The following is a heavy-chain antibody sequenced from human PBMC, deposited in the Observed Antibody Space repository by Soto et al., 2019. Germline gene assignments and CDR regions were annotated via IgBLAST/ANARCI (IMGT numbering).Heavy chain of an antibody. Sequence: ASVKVSCKTSGYSFAGHYLHWVRQAPGQGLDWMGWVNPNSGGTIYAQKFQGRVTMTRDTSISTAYMVLTSLRSDDTAVYYCARDSHYDILTGYSRNAFDMWGRGTVVTVSS. CDR3: ARDSHYDILTGYSRNAFDM. D-gene: IGHD3-9*01. V-gene: IGHV1-2*02. J-gene: IGHJ3*02. CDR2: VNPNSGGT. CDR1: GYSFAGHY.